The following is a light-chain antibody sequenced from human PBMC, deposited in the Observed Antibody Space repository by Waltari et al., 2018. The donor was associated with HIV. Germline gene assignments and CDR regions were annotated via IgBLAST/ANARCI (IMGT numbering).Light chain of an antibody. Sequence: QSALTQPASVSGSPGQSITISCTGTSSDVGGYNYVSWYQQHPGKAPKLMIYEVSNRPSGVSKRFSGSKSGNTASLTISGLQAEEEADYYCSSYTSSSTRVFGGGTNLTVL. CDR2: EVS. CDR1: SSDVGGYNY. J-gene: IGLJ3*02. V-gene: IGLV2-14*01. CDR3: SSYTSSSTRV.